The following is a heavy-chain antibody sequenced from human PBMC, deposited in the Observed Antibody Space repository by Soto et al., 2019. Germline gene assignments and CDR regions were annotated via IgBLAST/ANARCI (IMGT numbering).Heavy chain of an antibody. V-gene: IGHV3-9*01. J-gene: IGHJ4*02. Sequence: GGSLRLSCAASGFTFDDYAMHWVRQAPGKGLEWVSGISWNSGSIGYADSVKGRFTISKDNAKNSLYLQMNSLRAEDTALYYCAKDYYSGYEYGVLDYWGQGTLVTVSS. D-gene: IGHD5-12*01. CDR3: AKDYYSGYEYGVLDY. CDR1: GFTFDDYA. CDR2: ISWNSGSI.